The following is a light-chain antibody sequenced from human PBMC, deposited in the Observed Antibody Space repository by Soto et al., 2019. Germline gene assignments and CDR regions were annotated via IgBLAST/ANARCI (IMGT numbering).Light chain of an antibody. J-gene: IGKJ1*01. CDR3: QQYGSSPRP. CDR2: GAS. CDR1: QSVSSSY. V-gene: IGKV3-20*01. Sequence: EIVMRQSPATLSVSPGEIATLACRGSQSVSSSYLAWYQQKPGQAPRLLIYGASSRATGIPDRFCGSASGTDFTLTISRLEPEDFAVYYCQQYGSSPRPFGQGTKVDI.